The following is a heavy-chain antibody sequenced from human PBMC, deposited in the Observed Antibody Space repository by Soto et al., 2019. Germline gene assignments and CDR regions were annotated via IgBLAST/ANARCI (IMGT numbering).Heavy chain of an antibody. CDR3: AKYGSGSYGAHAFDI. CDR1: GFTFGSYW. D-gene: IGHD3-10*01. V-gene: IGHV3-7*01. CDR2: INQGGREK. Sequence: GGSLRLSCAASGFTFGSYWMSWVRQAPGKGLEWVANINQGGREKNYVDSVKGRFSISRDDAEKSHHLQMNSLRVEDTAVYYCAKYGSGSYGAHAFDIWGQGTMVTVSS. J-gene: IGHJ3*02.